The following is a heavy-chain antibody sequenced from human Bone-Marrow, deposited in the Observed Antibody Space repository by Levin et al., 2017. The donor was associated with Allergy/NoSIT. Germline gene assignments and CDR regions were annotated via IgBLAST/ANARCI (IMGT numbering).Heavy chain of an antibody. V-gene: IGHV4-39*01. CDR3: ARVYLTGYKYYFDS. CDR2: IYYSGIA. Sequence: SETLSLTCGVSGDSVTNNEYYWAWIRQPPGKGLEWIASIYYSGIAYYNPSLKSRVTISVDTSKNQFSLTLTSVIAADTAVYYCARVYLTGYKYYFDSWGQGTLVTVSS. D-gene: IGHD3-9*01. J-gene: IGHJ4*02. CDR1: GDSVTNNEYY.